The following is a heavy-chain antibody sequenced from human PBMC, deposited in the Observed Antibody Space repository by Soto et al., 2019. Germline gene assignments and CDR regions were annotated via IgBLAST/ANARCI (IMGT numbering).Heavy chain of an antibody. CDR3: AVLGDFQSSNHAMDA. V-gene: IGHV4-4*07. CDR2: IYASGST. D-gene: IGHD3-10*01. CDR1: GDFISSYS. J-gene: IGHJ6*02. Sequence: SETLSLTCTVSGDFISSYSWSWIRQSAGKGLEWIGRIYASGSTNYNPILKSRLTISVDTSKDQFSLKLSSVTAADTAVYYCAVLGDFQSSNHAMDAWGQGTTVTVSS.